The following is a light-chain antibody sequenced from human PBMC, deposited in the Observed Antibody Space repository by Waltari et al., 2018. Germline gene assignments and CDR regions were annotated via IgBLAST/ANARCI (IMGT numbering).Light chain of an antibody. Sequence: DIQMTQAPSSPYSSAGDRVTITCRASEGISNSLAWYQQKPGKASNLLLYAASRLESGVPSRFSGSGSGTDDTLTISSLQPEDFATYFCHQYYNTPYTFGQVTKLEIK. J-gene: IGKJ2*01. CDR3: HQYYNTPYT. V-gene: IGKV1-NL1*01. CDR1: EGISNS. CDR2: AAS.